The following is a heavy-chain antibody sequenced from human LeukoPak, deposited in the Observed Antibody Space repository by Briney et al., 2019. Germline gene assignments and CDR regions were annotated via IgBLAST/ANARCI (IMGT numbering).Heavy chain of an antibody. J-gene: IGHJ2*01. CDR2: ISGSGGST. CDR3: AKDGYYDSSAYYYVRYFDL. CDR1: GFTFSSSA. Sequence: GGSLRLSCAASGFTFSSSATSWVRQAPGKGLEWVSSISGSGGSTYYADSVKGRFTISRDNSKNTLYLQMNSLRAEDTAVYYCAKDGYYDSSAYYYVRYFDLWGRGTLVTVSS. V-gene: IGHV3-23*01. D-gene: IGHD3-22*01.